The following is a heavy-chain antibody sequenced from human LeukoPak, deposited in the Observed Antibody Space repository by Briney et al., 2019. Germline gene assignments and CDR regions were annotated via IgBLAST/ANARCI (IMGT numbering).Heavy chain of an antibody. CDR3: ASRIVGTPDYFDY. CDR2: IMQDGNDK. Sequence: GGSLRLSCAASGFTFSSSAMSWVRQAPGKGLEWVANIMQDGNDKYYVASVKGRFTISRDNAKNSLYLQLNSLRVEDTAVYYCASRIVGTPDYFDYWGQGTLVTVSS. J-gene: IGHJ4*02. CDR1: GFTFSSSA. D-gene: IGHD1-26*01. V-gene: IGHV3-7*01.